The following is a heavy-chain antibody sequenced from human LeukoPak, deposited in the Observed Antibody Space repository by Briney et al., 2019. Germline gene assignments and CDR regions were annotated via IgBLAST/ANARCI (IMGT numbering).Heavy chain of an antibody. CDR2: ISSSGSTI. CDR3: AREADGYGVPYYYYMDV. Sequence: GGSLRLSCAASGFTFSSYEMNWVRQAPGKGLEWVSYISSSGSTIYYADSVKGRFTISRDNAKNTLYLQMNSLRAEDTAVYYYAREADGYGVPYYYYMDVWGKGTTVTVSS. D-gene: IGHD3-16*01. CDR1: GFTFSSYE. J-gene: IGHJ6*03. V-gene: IGHV3-48*03.